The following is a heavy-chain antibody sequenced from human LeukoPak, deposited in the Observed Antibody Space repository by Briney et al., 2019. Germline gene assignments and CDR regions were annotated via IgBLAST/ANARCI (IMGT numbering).Heavy chain of an antibody. Sequence: GGSLRLSCADPGFTFSDYYRSWIRQAPGKGLEWVSYISRSGRTIYYADSVKGRFTISRDNAKNSLYLQMNSLRAEDTAVYYCARTDCSGGSCYGLHDYDMDVWGKGTTVTVSS. J-gene: IGHJ6*03. CDR1: GFTFSDYY. CDR3: ARTDCSGGSCYGLHDYDMDV. CDR2: ISRSGRTI. D-gene: IGHD2-15*01. V-gene: IGHV3-11*01.